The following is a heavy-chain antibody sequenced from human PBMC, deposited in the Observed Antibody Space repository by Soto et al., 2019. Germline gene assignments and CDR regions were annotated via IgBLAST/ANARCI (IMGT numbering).Heavy chain of an antibody. Sequence: TLSLTCSVSGGSISTVGHYWTWIRQPPGKGLEWIGSIYHTGSTYYSKSLRSRLTMSVDTSKSQFSLRLSSVTAADTAVYYCARATGTLRSRNCDYWGQGSLVTVSS. CDR1: GGSISTVGHY. V-gene: IGHV4-31*03. CDR2: IYHTGST. D-gene: IGHD1-1*01. J-gene: IGHJ4*02. CDR3: ARATGTLRSRNCDY.